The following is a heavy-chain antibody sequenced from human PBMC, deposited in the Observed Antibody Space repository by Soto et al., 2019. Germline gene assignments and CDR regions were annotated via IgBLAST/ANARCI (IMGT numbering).Heavy chain of an antibody. D-gene: IGHD3-22*01. Sequence: QVQLVQSGAEVKKPGSSVKVSCKASGGTFSSYAISWVRQAPGQGLEWMGGIIPVFGTGIYAQKFQGRVTITADKSTNTAYMELSSLRSDDTAVYYCARGGTFAYDTSGYSVYWGQGTLVTVSS. J-gene: IGHJ4*02. CDR1: GGTFSSYA. V-gene: IGHV1-69*06. CDR3: ARGGTFAYDTSGYSVY. CDR2: IIPVFGTG.